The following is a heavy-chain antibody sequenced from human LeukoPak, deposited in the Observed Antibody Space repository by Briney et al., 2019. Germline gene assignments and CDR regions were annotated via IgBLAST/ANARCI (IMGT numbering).Heavy chain of an antibody. CDR3: ARGRAGIAAAGFDY. Sequence: SVKGRFSISRDNSKNTLYLQMNSPGLDDTAVYFCARGRAGIAAAGFDYWGQGTLVTVSS. J-gene: IGHJ4*02. V-gene: IGHV3-30*07. D-gene: IGHD6-13*01.